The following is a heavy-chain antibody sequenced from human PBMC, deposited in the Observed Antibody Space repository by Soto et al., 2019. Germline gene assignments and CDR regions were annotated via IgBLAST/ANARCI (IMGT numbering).Heavy chain of an antibody. CDR1: GGSISSYY. CDR3: ATHPPYGPLDH. V-gene: IGHV4-59*08. CDR2: IYYTGNT. Sequence: SETLSLTCTVSGGSISSYYWSWIRQPPGKGLEWIGYIYYTGNTNYNPSLKSRVTISVDTSNNQFSLKLTSVTAADTAVYYCATHPPYGPLDHWGQGTLVTVSS. D-gene: IGHD4-17*01. J-gene: IGHJ4*02.